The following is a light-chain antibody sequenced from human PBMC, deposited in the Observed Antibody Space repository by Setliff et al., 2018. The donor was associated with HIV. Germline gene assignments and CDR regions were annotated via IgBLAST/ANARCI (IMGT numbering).Light chain of an antibody. CDR2: DVS. Sequence: QSALAQPRSVSGSPGQSVTISCTGTSSDVGGYNYVSWYQQRPGKAPKLIIYDVSKRPSGVPDRFSGSKSGSTASLTISGLQAEDEADYYCCSYAGYYSFYVFGNGTKVTVL. J-gene: IGLJ1*01. V-gene: IGLV2-11*01. CDR3: CSYAGYYSFYV. CDR1: SSDVGGYNY.